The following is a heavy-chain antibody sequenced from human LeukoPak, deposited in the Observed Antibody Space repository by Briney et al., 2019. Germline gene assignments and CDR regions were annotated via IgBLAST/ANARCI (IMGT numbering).Heavy chain of an antibody. CDR1: GYSISSGYY. CDR2: VFHTGSS. Sequence: SETLSLTCAVSGYSISSGYYWGWIRQPPGKGPEWIGSVFHTGSSYYIPSHKSRVTISVDTSKNQFSLEVSSVTAADTAIYYCARGISTTGHDYWGPGTLVTVSS. D-gene: IGHD4-11*01. CDR3: ARGISTTGHDY. J-gene: IGHJ4*02. V-gene: IGHV4-38-2*01.